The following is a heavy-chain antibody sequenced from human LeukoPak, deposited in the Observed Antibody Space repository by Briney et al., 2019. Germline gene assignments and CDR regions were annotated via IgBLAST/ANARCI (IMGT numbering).Heavy chain of an antibody. J-gene: IGHJ6*02. V-gene: IGHV1-2*02. CDR2: INPNSGGT. D-gene: IGHD6-13*01. CDR1: GYTFTGYY. Sequence: ASVKVSCKASGYTFTGYYMHWVRQAPGQGLEWMGWINPNSGGTNYAQKFQGRVTMTRDTSISTAYMELSRLRSDDTAVYYCARDSSSSVYYGMDVWGQGTTVTVSS. CDR3: ARDSSSSVYYGMDV.